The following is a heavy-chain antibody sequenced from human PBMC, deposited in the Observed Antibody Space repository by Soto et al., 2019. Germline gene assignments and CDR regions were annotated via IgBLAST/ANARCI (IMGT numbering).Heavy chain of an antibody. Sequence: QVQLVQSGAEVKKPGSSVKVSCKASGGTFSTYTVSWVRQAPGQGLEWMGGIIPIFRTANYAQKFQGRVTVTADESTSTAYMELSSLRSEDTAVYYCARRYCISTSCHYYGMDVCGQGTTVTVSS. D-gene: IGHD2-2*01. CDR2: IIPIFRTA. CDR3: ARRYCISTSCHYYGMDV. CDR1: GGTFSTYT. J-gene: IGHJ6*02. V-gene: IGHV1-69*12.